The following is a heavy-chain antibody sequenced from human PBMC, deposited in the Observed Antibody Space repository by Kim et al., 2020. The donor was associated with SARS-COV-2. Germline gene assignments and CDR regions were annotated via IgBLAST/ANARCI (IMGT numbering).Heavy chain of an antibody. CDR1: GFTFSSYS. CDR3: AKDWQWLISSLNY. J-gene: IGHJ4*02. V-gene: IGHV3-30*18. D-gene: IGHD6-19*01. Sequence: GGSLRLSCAASGFTFSSYSMHWVRQAPGKGLEWVAVISYDGSNKYYADSVKGRFTISRDNSKNTLYLQMNSLRAEDTAVYYCAKDWQWLISSLNYWGQGT. CDR2: ISYDGSNK.